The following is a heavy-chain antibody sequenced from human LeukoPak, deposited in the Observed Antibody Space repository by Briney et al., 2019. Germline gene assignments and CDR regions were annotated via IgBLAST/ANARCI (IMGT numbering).Heavy chain of an antibody. D-gene: IGHD2-2*01. Sequence: GGSLRLSCAASGFTFDDYGMSWVRQAPGKGLEWVSDINWDGGSTGYADSVKGRFTISRDNAKNSLYLQMNSLRAEDTALFHCARLGCRGTSCYFDYWGQGTLVTVSS. J-gene: IGHJ4*02. CDR1: GFTFDDYG. CDR3: ARLGCRGTSCYFDY. CDR2: INWDGGST. V-gene: IGHV3-20*01.